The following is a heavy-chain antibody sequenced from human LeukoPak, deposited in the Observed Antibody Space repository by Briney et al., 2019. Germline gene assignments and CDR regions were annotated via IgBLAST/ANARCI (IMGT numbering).Heavy chain of an antibody. Sequence: SETLSLTCTVSGGSISSYYWSWIRQPPGKGLEWIGYIYYSGSTNYNPSLKSRVTISVDTSKNQFSLKLSSVTAADTAVYYCARPTYQDRWGWFDPWGQGTLVTVSS. CDR2: IYYSGST. D-gene: IGHD2-15*01. CDR1: GGSISSYY. CDR3: ARPTYQDRWGWFDP. J-gene: IGHJ5*02. V-gene: IGHV4-59*01.